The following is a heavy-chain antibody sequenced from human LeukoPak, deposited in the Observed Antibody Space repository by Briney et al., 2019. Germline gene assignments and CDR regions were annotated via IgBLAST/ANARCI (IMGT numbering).Heavy chain of an antibody. CDR1: GFSFSTYE. D-gene: IGHD4-17*01. V-gene: IGHV4-34*01. CDR3: ASLIHDYDDTMRDY. J-gene: IGHJ4*02. Sequence: GSLRLSCEASGFSFSTYEMNWVRQAPGKGREWIGEINDSGGTYYNPSLKSRVTISVDTSKNQFSLKLSSVTAADTAVYYCASLIHDYDDTMRDYWGQGTLVTVS. CDR2: INDSGGT.